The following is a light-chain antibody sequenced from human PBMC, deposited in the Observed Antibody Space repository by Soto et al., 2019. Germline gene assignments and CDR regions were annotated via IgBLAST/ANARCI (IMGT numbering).Light chain of an antibody. CDR3: SSYTSSSTTLKI. CDR2: QVS. Sequence: QSALTQPASVSGSPGQSITISCTGTISDVGGYNYVSWYQQHPDKAPKLMIYQVSNRPSGVSNRFSGSKSGNTASLTISGLQAEDEADYYCSSYTSSSTTLKIFGGGTKVTVL. V-gene: IGLV2-14*01. J-gene: IGLJ2*01. CDR1: ISDVGGYNY.